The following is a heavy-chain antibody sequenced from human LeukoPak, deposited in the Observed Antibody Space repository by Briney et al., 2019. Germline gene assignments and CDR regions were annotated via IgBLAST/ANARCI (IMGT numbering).Heavy chain of an antibody. CDR2: IYPGDSDT. J-gene: IGHJ3*02. D-gene: IGHD3/OR15-3a*01. V-gene: IGHV5-51*01. CDR3: ARLDVGPHAFDI. CDR1: GYSFTSYW. Sequence: GESLKISSKASGYSFTSYWNGWVRQMPGKGLGWMGIIYPGDSDTRYSPSFQGQVNISADKSISTAYLQWSSLKASYTAMYYCARLDVGPHAFDIWGQGTMVTVSS.